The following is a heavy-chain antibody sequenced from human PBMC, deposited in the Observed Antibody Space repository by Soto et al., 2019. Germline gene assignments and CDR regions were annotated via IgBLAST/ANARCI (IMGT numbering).Heavy chain of an antibody. CDR2: INPNSGGT. V-gene: IGHV1-2*02. CDR3: ARDYGSTLVREYYYYYGMDV. CDR1: GYTFTGYY. Sequence: QVQLVQSGAEVKKPGASVKVSCKASGYTFTGYYMHWVRQAPGQGLEWMGWINPNSGGTNYAQKFQGRVTMTRDTSISTAYMELSRLRSDDTAVYYCARDYGSTLVREYYYYYGMDVWGQGTTVTVSS. J-gene: IGHJ6*02. D-gene: IGHD6-13*01.